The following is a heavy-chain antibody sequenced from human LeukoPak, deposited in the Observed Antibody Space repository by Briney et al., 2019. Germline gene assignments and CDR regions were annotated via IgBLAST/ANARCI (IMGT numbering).Heavy chain of an antibody. CDR3: AKRPAAVRGVIPYLDY. V-gene: IGHV3-23*01. CDR2: ISAGGST. J-gene: IGHJ4*02. Sequence: PGGSLRLSCAASGFMFSSFSMSWVRHVPGKGLEWVSTISAGGSTYYADSVKGGFTISRDNSKNTLFLQMTSLRAEDTAIYYCAKRPAAVRGVIPYLDYWGQGTLVTVSS. D-gene: IGHD3-10*02. CDR1: GFMFSSFS.